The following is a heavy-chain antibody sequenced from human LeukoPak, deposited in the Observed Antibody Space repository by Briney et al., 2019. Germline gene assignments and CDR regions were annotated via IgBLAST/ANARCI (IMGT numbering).Heavy chain of an antibody. CDR2: IYTSGST. D-gene: IGHD5-12*01. J-gene: IGHJ6*03. CDR3: ARAAYSGYDYPFYYYMDV. V-gene: IGHV4-4*07. Sequence: SETLSLTCIVSGGSISSYYWSWIRQPAGKGLEWIGRIYTSGSTNYNPSLKSRVTMSVDTSKNQFSLKLSSVTAADTAVCYCARAAYSGYDYPFYYYMDVWGKGTTVTVSS. CDR1: GGSISSYY.